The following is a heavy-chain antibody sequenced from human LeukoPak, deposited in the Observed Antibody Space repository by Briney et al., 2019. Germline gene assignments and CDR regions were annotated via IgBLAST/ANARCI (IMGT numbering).Heavy chain of an antibody. CDR1: GGSISSYY. J-gene: IGHJ3*02. D-gene: IGHD3-16*01. CDR2: IYYSGST. CDR3: ARHGLGGVPLGDAFDI. V-gene: IGHV4-59*08. Sequence: PSETLSLTCTVSGGSISSYYWSWIRQPPGKGLEWIGYIYYSGSTNYNPSLKSRVTISVDTSKNQFSLKLSSVTAADTAVYYCARHGLGGVPLGDAFDIWGQGTMVTVSS.